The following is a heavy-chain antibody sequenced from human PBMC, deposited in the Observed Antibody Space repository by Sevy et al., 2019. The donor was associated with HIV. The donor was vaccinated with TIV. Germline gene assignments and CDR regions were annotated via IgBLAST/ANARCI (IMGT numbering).Heavy chain of an antibody. Sequence: SETLSLTCTVSGGSISSGGYYWSWIRQHPGKGLEWIGYIDYSGSTYYNPSLKSRVTISVDTYKNQFSLKLGSVTAADTAVYYCARGVGFYNWFDPWGQGTLVTVSS. D-gene: IGHD3-3*02. CDR1: GGSISSGGYY. J-gene: IGHJ5*02. CDR2: IDYSGST. V-gene: IGHV4-31*03. CDR3: ARGVGFYNWFDP.